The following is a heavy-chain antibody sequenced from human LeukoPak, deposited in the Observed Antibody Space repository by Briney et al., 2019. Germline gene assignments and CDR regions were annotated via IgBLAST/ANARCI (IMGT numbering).Heavy chain of an antibody. D-gene: IGHD1-26*01. J-gene: IGHJ4*02. CDR3: ARGWELLGAFDY. Sequence: KPSETPSLTCTVSGYPISSGYYWGWIRQPPGKGLEWIGSIYHSGSTYYNPSLKSRVTISVDTSKNQFSLKLSPVTAADTAVYYCARGWELLGAFDYWGQGTLVTVSS. CDR1: GYPISSGYY. CDR2: IYHSGST. V-gene: IGHV4-38-2*02.